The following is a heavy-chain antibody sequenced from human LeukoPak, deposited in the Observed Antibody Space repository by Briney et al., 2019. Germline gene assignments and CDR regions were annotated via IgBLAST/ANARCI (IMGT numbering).Heavy chain of an antibody. CDR3: ARGGRFLEWLQYYFDY. J-gene: IGHJ4*02. CDR1: GFTVRSNY. D-gene: IGHD3-3*01. CDR2: ISSSSSTI. V-gene: IGHV3-48*01. Sequence: GGSLRLSCAASGFTVRSNYMSWVRQAPGKGLEWVSYISSSSSTIYYADSVKGRFTISRDNAKNSLYLQMNSLRAEDTAVYYCARGGRFLEWLQYYFDYWGQGTLVTVSS.